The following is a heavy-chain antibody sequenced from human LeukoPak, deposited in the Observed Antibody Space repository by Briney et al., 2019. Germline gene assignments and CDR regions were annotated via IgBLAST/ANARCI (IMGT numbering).Heavy chain of an antibody. CDR1: GGSISSSSYY. J-gene: IGHJ4*02. CDR2: IYYSGST. D-gene: IGHD3-10*01. Sequence: PSETLSLTCTVSGGSISSSSYYWGWIRQPPGKGLEWIGSIYYSGSTYYNPSLKSRVTISVDTSKNQFSLKLSSVTAADTAVYYCARIVWFGPIDYWGQGTLVTVSS. V-gene: IGHV4-39*07. CDR3: ARIVWFGPIDY.